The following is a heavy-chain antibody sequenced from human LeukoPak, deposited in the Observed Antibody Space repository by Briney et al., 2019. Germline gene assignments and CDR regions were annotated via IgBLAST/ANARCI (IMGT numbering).Heavy chain of an antibody. CDR1: GGSISSYY. CDR3: ARAPGPYCGGDCQGPFDY. V-gene: IGHV4-59*01. D-gene: IGHD2-21*02. CDR2: IYYSGST. Sequence: SETLSLTCTVSGGSISSYYWRWIRQPPGKGLEWIGYIYYSGSTNYNPSLKSRVTISVDTSKNQCSLKLSSVTAADTAVYYCARAPGPYCGGDCQGPFDYWGQGTLVTVSS. J-gene: IGHJ4*02.